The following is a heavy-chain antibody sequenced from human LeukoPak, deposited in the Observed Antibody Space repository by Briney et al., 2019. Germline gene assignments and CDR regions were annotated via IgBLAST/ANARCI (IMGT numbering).Heavy chain of an antibody. V-gene: IGHV1-46*01. CDR3: ASYHQRDFGDYYGMDV. J-gene: IGHJ6*02. CDR2: INPSGGST. Sequence: ASVKVSCKASGFTFSGYYMHWVRQAPGQGLEWMGIINPSGGSTRYAQKFQGRVTMTRDTSTSTVYMELSSLRSEDTAVYYCASYHQRDFGDYYGMDVWGQGTTVTVSS. CDR1: GFTFSGYY. D-gene: IGHD4-17*01.